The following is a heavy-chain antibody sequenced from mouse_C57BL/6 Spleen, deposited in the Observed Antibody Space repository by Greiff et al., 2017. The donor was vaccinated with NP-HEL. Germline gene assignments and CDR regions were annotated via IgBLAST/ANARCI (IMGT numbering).Heavy chain of an antibody. CDR3: AREILRPHWYFDV. CDR1: GYTFTDYY. Sequence: VQLQQSGAELVRPGASVKLSCKASGYTFTDYYINWVKQRPGQGLEWIARIYPGSGNTYYNEKFKGKATLTAEKSSSTAYMQLSSLTSEDSAVYFWAREILRPHWYFDVWGTGTTVTVSS. J-gene: IGHJ1*03. D-gene: IGHD1-2*01. CDR2: IYPGSGNT. V-gene: IGHV1-76*01.